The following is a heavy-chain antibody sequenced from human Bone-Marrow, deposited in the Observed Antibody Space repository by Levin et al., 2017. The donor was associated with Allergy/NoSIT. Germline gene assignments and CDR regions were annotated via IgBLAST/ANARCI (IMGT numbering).Heavy chain of an antibody. CDR3: ARGSSAITVKVYYYMDV. Sequence: SETLSLTCTVSGGSLSSLNYYWTWVRQPPGKGPEWIGRILYTGSTNYSPSLKNRVTISVDTSRNQFSLRLNSVTAADTAVYYCARGSSAITVKVYYYMDVWGNGTTVTVSS. J-gene: IGHJ6*03. V-gene: IGHV4-61*01. CDR2: ILYTGST. CDR1: GGSLSSLNYY. D-gene: IGHD1-20*01.